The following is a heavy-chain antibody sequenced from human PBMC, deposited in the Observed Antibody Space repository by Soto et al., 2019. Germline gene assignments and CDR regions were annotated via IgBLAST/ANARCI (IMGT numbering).Heavy chain of an antibody. CDR2: IIPIFGTT. CDR1: GGTFNTYA. Sequence: QVQLVQSGAEVKKPGSSVKVSCKASGGTFNTYAISWVRQAPGQGLEWVGGIIPIFGTTNYAQKFQGRVTITADESTNTTYMELSSLKSEDTAVYYCARGPQKYSGDYWGQGTLVTVSS. V-gene: IGHV1-69*12. D-gene: IGHD1-26*01. CDR3: ARGPQKYSGDY. J-gene: IGHJ4*02.